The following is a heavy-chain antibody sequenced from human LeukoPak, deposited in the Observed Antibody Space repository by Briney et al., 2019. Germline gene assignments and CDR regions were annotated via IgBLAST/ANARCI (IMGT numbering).Heavy chain of an antibody. D-gene: IGHD4-17*01. V-gene: IGHV4-38-2*01. CDR1: GYSISSGYY. J-gene: IGHJ4*02. CDR3: ASKASDYAFDY. CDR2: IYHSGST. Sequence: SETLSLTCAVSGYSISSGYYWGWIRQPPGKGLEWIGSIYHSGSTYYNPSLKSRVTISVDTSKNQFSLKLSSVTAADTAVYYCASKASDYAFDYWAREPWSPSPQ.